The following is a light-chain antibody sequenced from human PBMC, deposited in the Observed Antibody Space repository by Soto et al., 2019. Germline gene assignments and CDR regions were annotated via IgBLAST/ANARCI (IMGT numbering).Light chain of an antibody. CDR3: QHYHRNMWS. J-gene: IGKJ1*01. CDR2: GAS. CDR1: QSVGTW. Sequence: DIQMTQSHCTLSASVVGRVTMTCRASQSVGTWVAWYQQKPGKAPKLLIFGASNLESGVPSRFSGSGSGTEFTLTIATLQPDDFATYFCQHYHRNMWSFGPGTKVDI. V-gene: IGKV1-5*01.